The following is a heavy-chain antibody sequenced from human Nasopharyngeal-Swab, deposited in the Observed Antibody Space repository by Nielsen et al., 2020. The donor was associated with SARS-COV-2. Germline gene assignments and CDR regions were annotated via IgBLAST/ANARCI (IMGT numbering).Heavy chain of an antibody. D-gene: IGHD6-13*01. Sequence: SLKISCAASGFTFDDYAMHWVRQAPGKGLEWVSGISWNSGSIGYADSVKGRFTISRDNAKNSLYLQMNSLRAEDTALYYCATLLEGIYYYYGMDVWGQGTTVTVSS. CDR2: ISWNSGSI. J-gene: IGHJ6*02. V-gene: IGHV3-9*01. CDR3: ATLLEGIYYYYGMDV. CDR1: GFTFDDYA.